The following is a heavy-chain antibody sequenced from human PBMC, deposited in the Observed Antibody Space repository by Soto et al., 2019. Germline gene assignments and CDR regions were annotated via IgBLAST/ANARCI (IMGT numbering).Heavy chain of an antibody. CDR3: AGGGDCHGCSDYWCLDY. Sequence: ASVKVSCKASGYTFTSYAMHWVRQAPGQRLEWMGWINAGNGNTKYSQKFQGRVTITRDTSASTAYMELSSLRSEDTAVYYCAGGGDCHGCSDYWCLDYWGQGTLVTVSS. CDR1: GYTFTSYA. J-gene: IGHJ4*02. CDR2: INAGNGNT. V-gene: IGHV1-3*01. D-gene: IGHD2-21*01.